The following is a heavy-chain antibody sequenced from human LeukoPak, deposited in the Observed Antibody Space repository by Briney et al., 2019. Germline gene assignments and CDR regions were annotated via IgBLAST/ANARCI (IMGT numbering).Heavy chain of an antibody. V-gene: IGHV3-30*02. J-gene: IGHJ4*02. Sequence: SGGSLRLSCAASGFTFSSYGMHWVRQAPGKGLEWVAFVRYDGSNKYYADSVKGRFTISRDHSKNTLYLQMNSLRAEDTAVYYCATLAGITGTTGGHFDYWGQGTLVTVSS. D-gene: IGHD1-7*01. CDR2: VRYDGSNK. CDR3: ATLAGITGTTGGHFDY. CDR1: GFTFSSYG.